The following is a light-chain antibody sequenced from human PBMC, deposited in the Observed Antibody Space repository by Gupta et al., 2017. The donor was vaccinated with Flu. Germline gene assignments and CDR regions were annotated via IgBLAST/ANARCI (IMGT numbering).Light chain of an antibody. Sequence: SFELTQPPSVSVSPGQPARITCPGDSLSKQYSYWYQQRPGQAPVLLIYKDSERPSGVSERFPGSSSGTTATLTISGVQAEDEADYYCQSADRSGCKEVFGDGTKVTV. CDR1: SLSKQY. V-gene: IGLV3-25*02. J-gene: IGLJ1*01. CDR2: KDS. CDR3: QSADRSGCKEV.